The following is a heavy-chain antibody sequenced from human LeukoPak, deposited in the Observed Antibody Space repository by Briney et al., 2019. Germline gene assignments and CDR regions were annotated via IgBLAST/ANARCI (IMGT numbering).Heavy chain of an antibody. CDR2: VYTSGST. D-gene: IGHD3-10*01. V-gene: IGHV4-61*02. Sequence: SQTLSLTCTVSGGSISSGSYYWSWIRQPAGKGLEWIGRVYTSGSTNYNPSLKSRVTISLDTSKNQFSLKLSSVTAADTAVYYCARVGGDTRTRFFDYWGQGALVTVSS. CDR1: GGSISSGSYY. J-gene: IGHJ4*02. CDR3: ARVGGDTRTRFFDY.